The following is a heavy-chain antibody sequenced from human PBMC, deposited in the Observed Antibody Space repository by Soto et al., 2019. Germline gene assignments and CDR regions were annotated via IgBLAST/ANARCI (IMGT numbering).Heavy chain of an antibody. J-gene: IGHJ5*02. CDR3: ARGSIAVAGNTTRNWFDP. CDR1: GYTFTGYY. Sequence: GASVKVSCKASGYTFTGYYMHWVRQAPGQGLEWMGWINPNSGGTNYAQKFQGWVTMTRDTSISTAYMELSRLGSDDTAVYYCARGSIAVAGNTTRNWFDPWGQGTLVTVSS. D-gene: IGHD6-19*01. V-gene: IGHV1-2*04. CDR2: INPNSGGT.